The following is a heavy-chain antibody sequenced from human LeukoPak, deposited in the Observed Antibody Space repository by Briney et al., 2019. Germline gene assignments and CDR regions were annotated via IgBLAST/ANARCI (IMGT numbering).Heavy chain of an antibody. J-gene: IGHJ4*02. V-gene: IGHV4-59*12. CDR2: IYYSGST. CDR3: ARDRAVGATTLFDY. CDR1: GGSISSYY. D-gene: IGHD1-26*01. Sequence: SETLSLTCTVSGGSISSYYWIWIRQPPGKGLEWIGYIYYSGSTNYNPSLKSRVTMSVDTSKNQFSLKLSSVTAADTAVYYCARDRAVGATTLFDYWGQGTLVTVSS.